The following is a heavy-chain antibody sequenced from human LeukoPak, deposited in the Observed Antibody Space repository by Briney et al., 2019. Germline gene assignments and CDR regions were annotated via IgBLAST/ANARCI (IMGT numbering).Heavy chain of an antibody. CDR1: GLRISSNA. V-gene: IGHV3-23*01. Sequence: GGSLRLSCGASGLRISSNAMSWVRQAPGKGLEWVPSFTGSGGTTYYADSVKGRFTISRDNSKNTLYLQMNSLRADDTAVYYCAAGGGNTFDPWGQGTLVTVSS. D-gene: IGHD1/OR15-1a*01. CDR3: AAGGGNTFDP. J-gene: IGHJ5*02. CDR2: FTGSGGTT.